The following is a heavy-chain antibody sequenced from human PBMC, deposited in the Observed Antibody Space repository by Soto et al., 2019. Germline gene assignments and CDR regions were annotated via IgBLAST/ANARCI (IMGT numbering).Heavy chain of an antibody. CDR3: ARGRYGDY. Sequence: QVHLVQSGAEVKKPGASVKVSCKVSGYAFPTYGITWFRQPPGQGLEWMGWISAHNGNTNYAQKLQGRVTVTRDTSTSTAYMELRSLRSDDTAVYYCARGRYGDYWGQGALVTVSS. CDR1: GYAFPTYG. D-gene: IGHD1-1*01. CDR2: ISAHNGNT. V-gene: IGHV1-18*01. J-gene: IGHJ4*02.